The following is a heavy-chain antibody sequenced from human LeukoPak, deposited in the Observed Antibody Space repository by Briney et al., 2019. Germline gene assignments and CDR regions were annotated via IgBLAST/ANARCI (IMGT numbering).Heavy chain of an antibody. V-gene: IGHV3-23*01. D-gene: IGHD6-19*01. CDR2: ISGSGGST. J-gene: IGHJ4*02. CDR3: AKDGAVPYYFDY. CDR1: GFTFSSYA. Sequence: GGSLRLSCAASGFTFSSYAMSWVRQAPGKGLEWVSAISGSGGSTYYADSVKGRLTISRDNSKNMLYLQMNSLRAEDTALYYCAKDGAVPYYFDYWGQGTLVTVSS.